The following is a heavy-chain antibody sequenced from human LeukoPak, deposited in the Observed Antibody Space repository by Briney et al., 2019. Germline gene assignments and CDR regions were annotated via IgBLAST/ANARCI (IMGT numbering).Heavy chain of an antibody. Sequence: SETLSLTCTVSGGSISSYYWGWIRQPPGKGLEWIGYIYYSGSTNYNPSLKSRVTISVDTSKNQFSLKLSSVTAADTAVYYCARGGDYVWGSYRYTFDYWGQGTLVTVSS. CDR1: GGSISSYY. D-gene: IGHD3-16*02. CDR2: IYYSGST. J-gene: IGHJ4*02. V-gene: IGHV4-59*01. CDR3: ARGGDYVWGSYRYTFDY.